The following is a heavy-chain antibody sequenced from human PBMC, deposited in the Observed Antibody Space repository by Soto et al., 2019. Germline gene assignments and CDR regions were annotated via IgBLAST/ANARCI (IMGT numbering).Heavy chain of an antibody. V-gene: IGHV3-23*01. J-gene: IGHJ6*03. CDR1: GFTFSSYA. CDR3: EKGNDFWSGYQYYMDV. Sequence: GGSLRLSCAASGFTFSSYAMSWVRQAPGKGLEWVSAISGSGGSTYYAASVKGRFTISRDNSKNTLYLQMNSLRAEDTAVYYCEKGNDFWSGYQYYMDVWGKGTPVTVS. D-gene: IGHD3-3*01. CDR2: ISGSGGST.